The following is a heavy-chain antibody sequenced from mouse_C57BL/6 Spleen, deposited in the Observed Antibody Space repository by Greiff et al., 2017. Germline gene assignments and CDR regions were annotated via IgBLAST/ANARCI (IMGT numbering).Heavy chain of an antibody. Sequence: EVKVVESEGGLVQPGSSMKLSCTASGFTFSDYYMAWVRQVPEKGLEWVANINYDGSSTYYLDSLKSRFIISRDNAKNILYLQMSSLKSEDTATYYCARGGNYVGAMDYWGQGTSVTVSS. J-gene: IGHJ4*01. V-gene: IGHV5-16*01. CDR2: INYDGSST. D-gene: IGHD2-1*01. CDR3: ARGGNYVGAMDY. CDR1: GFTFSDYY.